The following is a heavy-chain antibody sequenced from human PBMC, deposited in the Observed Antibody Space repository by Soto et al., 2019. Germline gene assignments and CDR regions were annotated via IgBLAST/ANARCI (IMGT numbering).Heavy chain of an antibody. V-gene: IGHV3-11*05. J-gene: IGHJ6*02. CDR2: IDSSTKYT. Sequence: QVHLVESGGGLVRPGGSLRLSCEASGFTFRDYYMTWFRQAPGKVLEWLSYIDSSTKYTNYADSVKGRFTISRDNAKNSLYLQMNSLRADDTAVYYCAREYYYTMDVWGQGTMVTVSS. CDR3: AREYYYTMDV. CDR1: GFTFRDYY.